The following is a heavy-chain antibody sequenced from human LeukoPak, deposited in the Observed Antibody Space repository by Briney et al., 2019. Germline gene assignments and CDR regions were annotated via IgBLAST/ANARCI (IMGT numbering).Heavy chain of an antibody. V-gene: IGHV3-49*04. CDR1: GFTFGDYA. Sequence: GGSLRLSCTASGFTFGDYAMSWVRQAPGKGLEWVGFIRSKAYGGTTEYAASVKGRFTILRDDSKSIAYLQMNSLKTEDTAVYYCTREYSGYSFDDWGQGTLVTVSS. CDR2: IRSKAYGGTT. J-gene: IGHJ4*02. D-gene: IGHD5-12*01. CDR3: TREYSGYSFDD.